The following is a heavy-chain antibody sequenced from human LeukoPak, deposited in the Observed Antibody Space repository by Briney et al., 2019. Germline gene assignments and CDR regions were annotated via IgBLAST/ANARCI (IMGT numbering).Heavy chain of an antibody. Sequence: GGSLRLSCAASGFTFSNYAMHWVRQAPGKGLEWVAFIRYDGSNKYYADSVKGRFTISRDNSKNTLYLQMNSLRADDTAVYYCAKDRLTTVVMGYLDYWGQGTLVTVPS. D-gene: IGHD4-23*01. V-gene: IGHV3-30*02. CDR1: GFTFSNYA. CDR2: IRYDGSNK. J-gene: IGHJ4*02. CDR3: AKDRLTTVVMGYLDY.